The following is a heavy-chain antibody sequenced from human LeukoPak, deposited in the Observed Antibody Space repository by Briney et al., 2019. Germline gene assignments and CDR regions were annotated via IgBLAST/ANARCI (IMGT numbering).Heavy chain of an antibody. J-gene: IGHJ2*01. CDR3: AREGYSSGWDRGYFDL. Sequence: SETLSLTCIVSGDPISSFYWSWVRQPAGEGLEWIGRIYRSGNTNYNPSLKSRVTMSVDTSKNQFSLKLTSVTAADSAVYYCAREGYSSGWDRGYFDLWGRGTLVTVSS. CDR1: GDPISSFY. CDR2: IYRSGNT. D-gene: IGHD6-19*01. V-gene: IGHV4-4*07.